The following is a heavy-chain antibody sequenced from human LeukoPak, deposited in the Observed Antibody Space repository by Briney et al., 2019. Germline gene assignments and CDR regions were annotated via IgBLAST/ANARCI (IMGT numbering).Heavy chain of an antibody. J-gene: IGHJ4*02. CDR2: ISGSGGST. CDR1: GFTFSSYA. V-gene: IGHV3-23*01. Sequence: GGSLRLSCAASGFTFSSYAMSWVRQAPGKGLEWVSAISGSGGSTYYADSVKGRFTISRDNSKNTLYLQMNSLRAEDTAVYYCAKDFDVTYYYDSSGYFPYDCWGQGTLVSVSS. CDR3: AKDFDVTYYYDSSGYFPYDC. D-gene: IGHD3-22*01.